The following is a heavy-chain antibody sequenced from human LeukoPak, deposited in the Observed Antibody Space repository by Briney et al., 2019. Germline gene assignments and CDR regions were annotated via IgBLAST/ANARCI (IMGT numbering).Heavy chain of an antibody. CDR2: IYYSGST. Sequence: PSETLSLTCAVFGGSFSGYYWGWIRQPPGKGLEWIGNIYYSGSTYYNPSLKSRVTMSVDTSKNQFSLKLSSVTAADTAVYYCASSNILTGYYHYWGQGTLVTVSS. J-gene: IGHJ4*02. CDR1: GGSFSGYY. V-gene: IGHV4-34*01. D-gene: IGHD3-9*01. CDR3: ASSNILTGYYHY.